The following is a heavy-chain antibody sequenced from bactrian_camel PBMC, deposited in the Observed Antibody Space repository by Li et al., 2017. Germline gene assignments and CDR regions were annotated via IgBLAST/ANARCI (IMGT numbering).Heavy chain of an antibody. CDR2: IPTGDGLLYSP. Sequence: HVQLVESGGGSVQPEGSLTLSCAASGVTGGRHCMAWFRQVPGEGREPVACIPTGDGLLYSPLYARSVKGRFTISRGDDKNTVHLQMDNLKVEDTAMYYCAADRTCASLKPGTIDSRSQGTQVTVS. J-gene: IGHJ4*01. V-gene: IGHV3S1*01. CDR1: GVTGGRHC. D-gene: IGHD4*01.